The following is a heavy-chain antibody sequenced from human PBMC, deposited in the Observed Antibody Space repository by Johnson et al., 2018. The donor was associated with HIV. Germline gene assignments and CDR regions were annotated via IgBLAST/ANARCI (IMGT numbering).Heavy chain of an antibody. CDR1: GFTFSSYA. Sequence: QVQLVESGGGVVQPGRSLRLSCAASGFTFSSYAMHWVRQAPGKGLEWVAVISYDGNNQYYRDSVKGRFTISRDNSKNTLYLQMNSLRAEDTAVYFCAKVHIAARWSDAFDIWGQGTMVTVYS. CDR2: ISYDGNNQ. V-gene: IGHV3-30-3*01. D-gene: IGHD6-6*01. CDR3: AKVHIAARWSDAFDI. J-gene: IGHJ3*02.